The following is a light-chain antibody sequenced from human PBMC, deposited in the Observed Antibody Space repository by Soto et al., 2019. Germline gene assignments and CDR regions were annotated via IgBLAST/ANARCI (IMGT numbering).Light chain of an antibody. CDR3: QQYGSSTGT. Sequence: VMTQSPATLSVSPGERATLSCRASQSINSNLAWYQQRPGQAPRLLIYGASSRATGIPDRFSGSGSGTDFTLTISRLEPEDFAVYYCQQYGSSTGTFGQRTKVDIK. CDR1: QSINSN. V-gene: IGKV3-20*01. J-gene: IGKJ1*01. CDR2: GAS.